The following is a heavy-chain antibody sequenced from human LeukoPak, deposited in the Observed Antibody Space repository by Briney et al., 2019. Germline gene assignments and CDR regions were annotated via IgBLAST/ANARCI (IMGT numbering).Heavy chain of an antibody. D-gene: IGHD6-19*01. CDR2: IREDGSEK. CDR3: ATSTGSRFDY. CDR1: GFTLSIYW. J-gene: IGHJ4*02. Sequence: GGSLRLSCAASGFTLSIYWMSWVRQAPGKGLEWVANIREDGSEKYYVDSVKGRFTISRDNAKNSLYLQMSSLRAEDTAVYYCATSTGSRFDYWGQGTLVTVSS. V-gene: IGHV3-7*01.